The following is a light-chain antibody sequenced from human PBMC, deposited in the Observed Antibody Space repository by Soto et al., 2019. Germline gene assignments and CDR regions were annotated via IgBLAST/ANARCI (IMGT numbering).Light chain of an antibody. V-gene: IGKV1-39*01. CDR3: QQSYDNPRA. CDR2: AAS. CDR1: QSISNY. Sequence: DNRVTQSPSSMSASVGDRGTITCGASQSISNYLNWYQQKPGKAPKLLIYAASSLQSGVPSRFSGTGSGTDFTLSISSLQPEDFATYYCQQSYDNPRAFGLGTKVEVK. J-gene: IGKJ1*01.